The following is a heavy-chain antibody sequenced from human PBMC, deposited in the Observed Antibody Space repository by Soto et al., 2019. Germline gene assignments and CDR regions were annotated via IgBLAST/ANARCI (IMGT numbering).Heavy chain of an antibody. CDR2: IIPIFGTA. D-gene: IGHD3-22*01. CDR1: GGIFSSYA. Sequence: ASVKGSCKASGGIFSSYAISWVRQAPGQGLEWMGGIIPIFGTANYAQKFQGRVTITADESTSTAYMELSSLRSEDTAVYYCARTYYDSSGYYYFDYWGQGTLVTVSS. CDR3: ARTYYDSSGYYYFDY. V-gene: IGHV1-69*13. J-gene: IGHJ4*02.